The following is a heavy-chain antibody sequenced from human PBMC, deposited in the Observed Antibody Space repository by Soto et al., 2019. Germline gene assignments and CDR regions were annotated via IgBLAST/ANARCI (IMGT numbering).Heavy chain of an antibody. CDR2: ISGSGGST. Sequence: EVQLLESGGGLVQPGGSLRLSCAASGFTFSSYAMSWVRQAPGKGLEWVSAISGSGGSTYYADSVKGRFTISRDNSKNTLYLQMNSLRADDTAVYYCAKGGYCSGGSCYSTPYDYWGQGTLVTVSS. V-gene: IGHV3-23*01. CDR1: GFTFSSYA. J-gene: IGHJ4*02. D-gene: IGHD2-15*01. CDR3: AKGGYCSGGSCYSTPYDY.